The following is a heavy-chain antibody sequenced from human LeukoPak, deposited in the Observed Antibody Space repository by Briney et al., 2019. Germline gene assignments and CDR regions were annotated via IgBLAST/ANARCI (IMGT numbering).Heavy chain of an antibody. Sequence: GGSLRLSCAASGFIFSSYWMTWVRQAPRKAPEWVANIRHDGREKYYVGSVKGRFITSRDNAKNSLYLQMNSLRLEDTAIYYCAWGMDVWGQGTTVTVSS. CDR1: GFIFSSYW. CDR2: IRHDGREK. CDR3: AWGMDV. J-gene: IGHJ6*02. V-gene: IGHV3-7*04.